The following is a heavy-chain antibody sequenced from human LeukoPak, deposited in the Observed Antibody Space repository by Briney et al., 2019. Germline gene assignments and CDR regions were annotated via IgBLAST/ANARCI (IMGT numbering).Heavy chain of an antibody. CDR3: ARDGAYSASNI. D-gene: IGHD6-13*01. V-gene: IGHV3-11*01. J-gene: IGHJ3*02. CDR1: GFTFSDEY. CDR2: VSNSGSTI. Sequence: AGGSLRLSCAASGFTFSDEYMSWIRQAPGKGLGWISRVSNSGSTIYYADSVKGRFTISRDNVKNSLYLQMNSLRVEDTAVYYCARDGAYSASNIWGQGTMVAVSS.